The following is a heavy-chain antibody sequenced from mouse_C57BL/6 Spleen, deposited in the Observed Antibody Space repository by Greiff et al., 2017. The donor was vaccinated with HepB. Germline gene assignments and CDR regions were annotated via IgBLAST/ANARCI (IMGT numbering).Heavy chain of an antibody. Sequence: VQLQQPGAELVKPGASVKVSCKASGYTFTSYWMHWVKQRPGQGLEWIGGIHPSDSDTNYNQKFKGKATLTVDKSSSTAYMQLSSLTSEDSAVHYCAIFYDYDVRVFFDYWGQGTTLTVSS. V-gene: IGHV1-74*01. J-gene: IGHJ2*01. CDR2: IHPSDSDT. CDR3: AIFYDYDVRVFFDY. D-gene: IGHD2-4*01. CDR1: GYTFTSYW.